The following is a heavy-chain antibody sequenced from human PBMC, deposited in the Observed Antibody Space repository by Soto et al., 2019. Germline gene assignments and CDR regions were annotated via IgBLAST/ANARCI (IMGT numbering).Heavy chain of an antibody. CDR3: ARGGGPDVYGDVDY. Sequence: QVQLQESGPGLVKPSQTLSLTCTVSGGSISSGDYYWSWIRQPPGKGLEWIGYIYYSGSTYYNPSHDSRVTXXVXTXXNQISLKLSSVTAADTAVYYCARGGGPDVYGDVDYWGQGTLVTVSS. D-gene: IGHD4-17*01. CDR1: GGSISSGDYY. CDR2: IYYSGST. V-gene: IGHV4-30-4*01. J-gene: IGHJ4*02.